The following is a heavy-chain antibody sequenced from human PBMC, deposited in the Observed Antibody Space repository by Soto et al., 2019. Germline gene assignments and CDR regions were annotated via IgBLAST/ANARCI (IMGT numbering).Heavy chain of an antibody. Sequence: PGGSLRLSCAASGFTFSSYEMNWFRQAPGKGLEWVSYISSSGRTIYYADSVKGRFTISRDNAKNSLYLQMNSLRAEDTAVYYCARDGNPFDYWGQGTLVTVSS. CDR2: ISSSGRTI. J-gene: IGHJ4*02. CDR1: GFTFSSYE. CDR3: ARDGNPFDY. V-gene: IGHV3-48*03.